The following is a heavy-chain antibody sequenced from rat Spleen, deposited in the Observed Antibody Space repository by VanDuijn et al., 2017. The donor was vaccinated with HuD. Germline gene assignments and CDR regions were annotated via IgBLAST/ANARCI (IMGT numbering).Heavy chain of an antibody. Sequence: EVQLVESGGGSVQPGRSMKLSCAASGFTFSNYDMAWVRQAPTKGLEWVASISYDGSSTYYRDSVKGRFTISRDNAKSTLYLQMDSLRSEDTATYYCARHNSGYWYFDFWGPGTMVTVSS. CDR2: ISYDGSST. CDR3: ARHNSGYWYFDF. CDR1: GFTFSNYD. D-gene: IGHD4-3*01. J-gene: IGHJ1*01. V-gene: IGHV5-25*01.